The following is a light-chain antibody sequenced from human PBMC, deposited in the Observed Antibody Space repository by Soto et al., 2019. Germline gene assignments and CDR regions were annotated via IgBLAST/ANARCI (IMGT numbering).Light chain of an antibody. J-gene: IGKJ5*01. CDR2: DAS. CDR3: QQRSNWPSIT. CDR1: QSVSSY. Sequence: EIVWTQSPSTLSLSPGERATLSCRASQSVSSYLAWYQQKPGQAPRLLIYDASNRATGIPARFSGSGSGTDFTLTINSLEPEDSAVYYCQQRSNWPSITFGQGTRLEIK. V-gene: IGKV3-11*01.